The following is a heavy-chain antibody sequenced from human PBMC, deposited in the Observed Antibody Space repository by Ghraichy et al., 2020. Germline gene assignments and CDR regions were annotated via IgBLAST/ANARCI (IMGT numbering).Heavy chain of an antibody. CDR2: IKEDGSET. V-gene: IGHV3-7*03. D-gene: IGHD5-12*01. CDR1: GFTFSNYW. CDR3: ARINSGYERGDALDY. J-gene: IGHJ4*02. Sequence: GGSLRLSCAAFGFTFSNYWMSWVRQAPGKELEWVANIKEDGSETYHVDSVKGRFTIFRDNAKNSLYLQMNSLRAEDTAVYYCARINSGYERGDALDYWGQGTLVTVSS.